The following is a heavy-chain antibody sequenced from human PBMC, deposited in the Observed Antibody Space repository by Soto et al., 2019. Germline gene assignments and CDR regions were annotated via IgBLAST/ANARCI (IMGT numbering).Heavy chain of an antibody. V-gene: IGHV1-69*06. D-gene: IGHD1-26*01. CDR1: GGTFSSYA. CDR3: AYSGSRNYYYYGMDV. CDR2: IIPIFGTA. Sequence: GASVKVSCKASGGTFSSYAISWVRPAPGQGLEWMGGIIPIFGTANYAQKFQGRVTITADKSTSTAYMELSSLRSEDTAVYYCAYSGSRNYYYYGMDVWGQGTTVTVSS. J-gene: IGHJ6*02.